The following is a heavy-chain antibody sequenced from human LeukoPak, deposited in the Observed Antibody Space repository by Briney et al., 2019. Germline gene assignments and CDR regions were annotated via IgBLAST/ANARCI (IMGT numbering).Heavy chain of an antibody. J-gene: IGHJ4*02. V-gene: IGHV3-21*01. CDR1: GFTFSSYS. D-gene: IGHD3-3*01. CDR2: ISSSSSYI. Sequence: PGGSLRLSCAASGFTFSSYSMNWVRQAPGKGLEWVSSISSSSSYIYYADSVKGRFTISRDNAKNSLYLQMNSLRAEDTAVYYCARDEGAVYDFWSGPFDYWGQGTLVTVSS. CDR3: ARDEGAVYDFWSGPFDY.